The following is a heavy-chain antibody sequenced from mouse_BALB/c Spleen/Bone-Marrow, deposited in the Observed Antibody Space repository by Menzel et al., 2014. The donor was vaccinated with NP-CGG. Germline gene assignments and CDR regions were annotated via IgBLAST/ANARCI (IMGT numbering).Heavy chain of an antibody. CDR2: INPSTGYT. D-gene: IGHD1-1*01. V-gene: IGHV1-7*01. CDR3: AREYYGSSGYFDV. Sequence: QVQLKGSGAELAKPGASVKMSCKASGYNFTSYWMHWVKQRPGQGLEWIGYINPSTGYTEYNQRFKDKATLTADKSSSTAYMQLSSLTSEDSAVYYCAREYYGSSGYFDVWGAGTTVTVSS. CDR1: GYNFTSYW. J-gene: IGHJ1*01.